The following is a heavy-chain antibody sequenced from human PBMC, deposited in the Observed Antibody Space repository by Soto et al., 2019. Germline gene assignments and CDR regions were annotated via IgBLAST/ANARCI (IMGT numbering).Heavy chain of an antibody. CDR3: ARDPVVVVPAAIGNGYGSGSFYYYYYYGMDV. D-gene: IGHD2-2*02. CDR1: GYTFPGYY. CDR2: INPNSGGT. J-gene: IGHJ6*02. V-gene: IGHV1-2*02. Sequence: GASVKVSCKASGYTFPGYYMHWVRQAPGQGLEWMGWINPNSGGTNYAQKFQGRVTMTRDTSISTAYMELSRLRSDDTAVYYCARDPVVVVPAAIGNGYGSGSFYYYYYYGMDVWGQGTTVTVSS.